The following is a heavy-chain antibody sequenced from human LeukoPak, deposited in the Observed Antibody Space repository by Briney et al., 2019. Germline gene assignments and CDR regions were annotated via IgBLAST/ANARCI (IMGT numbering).Heavy chain of an antibody. CDR1: GGTFSSYA. V-gene: IGHV1-69*13. J-gene: IGHJ4*02. CDR2: IIPIYNPV. D-gene: IGHD2-21*02. Sequence: SVKVSCKTSGGTFSSYAFSWMRQAPGQGLEWVGRIIPIYNPVDYTQRFQGRVTITADESTNTVYLELSSLRYDGTAVYYCAREPLGCGGDCHFDYWGQGTLVTVSS. CDR3: AREPLGCGGDCHFDY.